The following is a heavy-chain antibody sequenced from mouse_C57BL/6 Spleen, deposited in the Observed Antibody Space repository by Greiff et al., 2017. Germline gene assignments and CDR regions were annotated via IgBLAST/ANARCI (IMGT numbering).Heavy chain of an antibody. CDR2: FHPYNDDT. V-gene: IGHV1-47*01. D-gene: IGHD1-1*01. J-gene: IGHJ4*01. Sequence: QVQLKESGAELVKPGASVKMSCKASGYTFTTYPIEWMKQNHGKSLEWIGNFHPYNDDTKYNEKFKGKATLTVEKSSSTVYLELSRLTSDDSAVYYCARNNYYGSRGGAMDYWGQGTSVTVSS. CDR3: ARNNYYGSRGGAMDY. CDR1: GYTFTTYP.